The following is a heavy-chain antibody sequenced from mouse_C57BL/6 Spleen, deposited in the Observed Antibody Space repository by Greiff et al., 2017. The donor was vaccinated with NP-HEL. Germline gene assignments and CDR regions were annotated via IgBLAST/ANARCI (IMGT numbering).Heavy chain of an antibody. Sequence: EVQLVESEGGLVQPGSSMKLSCTASGFTFSDYYMAWVRQVPEKGLEWVANINYDGSSTYYLDSLKSRFIISRDNAKNILYLQMSSLKSEDTATYYCARDGLLPGFDYWGQGTTLTVSS. CDR3: ARDGLLPGFDY. J-gene: IGHJ2*01. V-gene: IGHV5-16*01. CDR1: GFTFSDYY. CDR2: INYDGSST. D-gene: IGHD2-3*01.